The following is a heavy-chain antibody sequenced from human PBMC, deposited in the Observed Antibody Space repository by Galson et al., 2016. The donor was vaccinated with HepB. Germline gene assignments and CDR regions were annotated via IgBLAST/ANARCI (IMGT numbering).Heavy chain of an antibody. J-gene: IGHJ6*02. Sequence: SLRLSCAASGFSLSSYSMNWVRQAPGKGLEWVGEIYHNGNTNYNPSLNSRVTMSVDKSKNQFSLNLTSLTAADTAVYYCARVDSGVIILYYYYRLDVWGHGTTVTVSS. CDR2: IYHNGNT. D-gene: IGHD2-21*01. CDR3: ARVDSGVIILYYYYRLDV. CDR1: GFSLSSYS. V-gene: IGHV4-4*02.